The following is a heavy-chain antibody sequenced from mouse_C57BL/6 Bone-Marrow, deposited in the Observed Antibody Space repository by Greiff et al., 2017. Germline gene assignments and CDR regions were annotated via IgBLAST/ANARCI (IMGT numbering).Heavy chain of an antibody. CDR3: TPFYYGSSYWYFDV. Sequence: VQLQQSGAELVRPGASVKLSCTASGFNIKDDYMHWVKQRPEQGLEWIGWIDPENGDTEYASKFQGKATITADTSSTTAYLQLISLTSEDTAVYYCTPFYYGSSYWYFDVWGTGTTVTVSS. CDR2: IDPENGDT. V-gene: IGHV14-4*01. D-gene: IGHD1-1*01. J-gene: IGHJ1*03. CDR1: GFNIKDDY.